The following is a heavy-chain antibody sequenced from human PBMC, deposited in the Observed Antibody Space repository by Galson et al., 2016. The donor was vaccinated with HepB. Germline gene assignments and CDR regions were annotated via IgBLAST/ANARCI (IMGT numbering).Heavy chain of an antibody. CDR3: ARDEYFRLGY. J-gene: IGHJ4*02. Sequence: SLRLSCAASGFIFSVYNMNWARQAPGKGLEWIAWITSSSDTMYYADSVKGRFTISRDKAKNSLYLEMNSLRDEDTAVYYCARDEYFRLGYWGQGTLVTVSS. CDR2: ITSSSDTM. CDR1: GFIFSVYN. D-gene: IGHD6-6*01. V-gene: IGHV3-48*02.